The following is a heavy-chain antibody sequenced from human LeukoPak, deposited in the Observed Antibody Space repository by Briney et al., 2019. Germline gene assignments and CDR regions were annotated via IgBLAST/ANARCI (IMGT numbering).Heavy chain of an antibody. CDR3: AKDSRTSGSFYNYYFDY. J-gene: IGHJ4*02. D-gene: IGHD3-10*01. V-gene: IGHV3-43*02. CDR2: ISGDGGRT. CDR1: GFTFYDYA. Sequence: GGSLRLSCAASGFTFYDYAIHWVRQAPGKGLEWVSLISGDGGRTYYADSVKGRFTISRDNSKNSLYLQMNSLRTEDTALYYCAKDSRTSGSFYNYYFDYWGQGTLVTVSS.